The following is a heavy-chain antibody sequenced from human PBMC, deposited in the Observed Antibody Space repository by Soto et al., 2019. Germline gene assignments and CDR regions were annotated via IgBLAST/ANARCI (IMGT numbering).Heavy chain of an antibody. J-gene: IGHJ3*01. V-gene: IGHV3-23*01. CDR3: AKGGLRYCTNGVCSPCSFDF. D-gene: IGHD2-8*01. Sequence: GGSLRLSCAASGFTFSSYAMRWVLQAPEKKIEWVSAIRGSGGSTYYADSVKGRFTCSIDYSKDTLYLQCNSLRGEDTAVYYCAKGGLRYCTNGVCSPCSFDFWGQGQWSPSPQ. CDR1: GFTFSSYA. CDR2: IRGSGGST.